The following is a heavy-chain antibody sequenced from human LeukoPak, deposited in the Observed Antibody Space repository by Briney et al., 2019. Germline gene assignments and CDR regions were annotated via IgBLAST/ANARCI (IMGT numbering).Heavy chain of an antibody. Sequence: ASVNVSFKSSGYTFTSYGISWVRQAPGQGLEWMGWISAYNGNTNYAQKLQGRVTMTTDTSTSTAYMELRSLRSDDTAVYYCARGYCSSTSCYSRWFDPWGQGTLVTVSS. CDR1: GYTFTSYG. CDR3: ARGYCSSTSCYSRWFDP. J-gene: IGHJ5*02. CDR2: ISAYNGNT. V-gene: IGHV1-18*01. D-gene: IGHD2-2*01.